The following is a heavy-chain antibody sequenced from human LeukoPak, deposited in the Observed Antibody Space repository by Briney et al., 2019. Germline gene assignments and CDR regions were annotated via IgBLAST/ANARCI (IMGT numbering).Heavy chain of an antibody. J-gene: IGHJ4*02. D-gene: IGHD3-22*01. Sequence: GSLRLSCAASGFTFSSYAMSWIRQPPGKGLEWLGEIYHSGSTNYNPSLKSRVTISVDKSKNQFSLKLSSVTAADTAVYYCARDLYYYDSSGYSLFDYWGQGTLVTVSS. CDR2: IYHSGST. CDR1: GFTFSSYAM. CDR3: ARDLYYYDSSGYSLFDY. V-gene: IGHV4-4*02.